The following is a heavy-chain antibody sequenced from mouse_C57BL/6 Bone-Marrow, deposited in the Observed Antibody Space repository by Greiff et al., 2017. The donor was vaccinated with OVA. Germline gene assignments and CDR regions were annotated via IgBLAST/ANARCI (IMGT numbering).Heavy chain of an antibody. J-gene: IGHJ4*01. CDR1: GFNIKDDY. CDR2: IDPENGDT. V-gene: IGHV14-4*01. Sequence: EVQLQQSGAELVRPGASVKLSCTASGFNIKDDYMHWVKQRPEQGLEWIGWIDPENGDTEYASKFQGKATITADTSSNTAYLQLSSLTSEDTAVYYSTTLLLLQAMDYWGQGTTVTVSS. D-gene: IGHD1-1*01. CDR3: TTLLLLQAMDY.